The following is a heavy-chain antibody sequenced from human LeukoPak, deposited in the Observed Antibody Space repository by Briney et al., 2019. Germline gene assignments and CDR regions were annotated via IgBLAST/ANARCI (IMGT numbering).Heavy chain of an antibody. CDR2: ISSSGSTI. V-gene: IGHV3-48*02. D-gene: IGHD1-14*01. CDR1: EFTFSTYT. Sequence: GGSLRLSCAASEFTFSTYTMSWVRQAPGKGLEWVSYISSSGSTIFYADSVKGRFTISRDNAKNSLYLQMNSLRDEDTAVYYCARERRTGYYFDYWGQGTLVTVSS. CDR3: ARERRTGYYFDY. J-gene: IGHJ4*02.